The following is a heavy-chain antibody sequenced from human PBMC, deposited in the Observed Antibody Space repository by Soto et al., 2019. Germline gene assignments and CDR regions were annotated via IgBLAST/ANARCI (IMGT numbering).Heavy chain of an antibody. V-gene: IGHV1-69*02. D-gene: IGHD4-17*01. J-gene: IGHJ3*01. Sequence: QVKLVHSGAEMKRPGSSVKVSCKASGGTFSTYTINWVRQAPGQGLEWMGRITPFLAVVHYAEKFQGRVTITADTSSSTADMELSSLRSEDTAVYYCARAGGDYRFEDAFDLWGQGTMVTVSS. CDR1: GGTFSTYT. CDR2: ITPFLAVV. CDR3: ARAGGDYRFEDAFDL.